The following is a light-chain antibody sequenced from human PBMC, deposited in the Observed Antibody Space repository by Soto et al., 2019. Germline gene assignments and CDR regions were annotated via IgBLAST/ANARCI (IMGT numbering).Light chain of an antibody. CDR2: GNN. CDR1: SSNVGTNT. Sequence: QSVLTQPPSASGTPGQGVTISCSGSSSNVGTNTVHWYQHLPGTAPKLLIYGNNQRPSGVPDRFSGSSSGTSASLAISGLRSEDESDYHCATWDDSLNGYVFGTGTKLTVL. J-gene: IGLJ1*01. CDR3: ATWDDSLNGYV. V-gene: IGLV1-44*01.